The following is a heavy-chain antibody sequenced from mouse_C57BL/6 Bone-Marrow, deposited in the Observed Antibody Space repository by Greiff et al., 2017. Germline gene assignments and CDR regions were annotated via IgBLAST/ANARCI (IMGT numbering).Heavy chain of an antibody. Sequence: VQLQQSGAELAKPGASVKLSCKASGYTFTSYWMHWVKQRPGQGLEWIGYINPSSGYTKYNQKFKDKATLTADKSSGTAYMQLSSLTYEDSAVYYCAREGGLWDWYFDVWGTGTTVTVSS. J-gene: IGHJ1*03. CDR2: INPSSGYT. V-gene: IGHV1-7*01. CDR3: AREGGLWDWYFDV. D-gene: IGHD1-1*02. CDR1: GYTFTSYW.